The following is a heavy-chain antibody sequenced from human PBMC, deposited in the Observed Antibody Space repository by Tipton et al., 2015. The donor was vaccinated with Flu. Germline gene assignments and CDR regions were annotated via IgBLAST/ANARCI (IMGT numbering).Heavy chain of an antibody. D-gene: IGHD3-10*01. V-gene: IGHV4-31*03. CDR3: AGSIGFGYYFGY. J-gene: IGHJ4*02. Sequence: TLSLTCTVSGGSISSGGYYWSWIRQHPGKGLEWIGYIYYSGSTYYNPSLKSRVTISVDTSKNQFSLKLSSVTAADTAVYYCAGSIGFGYYFGYWGQGTLVTVSS. CDR2: IYYSGST. CDR1: GGSISSGGYY.